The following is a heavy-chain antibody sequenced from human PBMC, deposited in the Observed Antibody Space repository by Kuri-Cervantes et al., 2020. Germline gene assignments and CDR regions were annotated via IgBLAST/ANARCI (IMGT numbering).Heavy chain of an antibody. CDR2: IYHSGST. CDR3: ARGLGYSSSWYFDY. Sequence: GSLRLSCTVSGGSISSSSYYWGWIRQPPGKGLEWIGEIYHSGSTNYNPSLKSRVTISVDKSKNQFSLKLSSVTAADTAVYYCARGLGYSSSWYFDYWGQGTLVTVSS. J-gene: IGHJ4*02. D-gene: IGHD6-13*01. CDR1: GGSISSSSYY. V-gene: IGHV4-39*07.